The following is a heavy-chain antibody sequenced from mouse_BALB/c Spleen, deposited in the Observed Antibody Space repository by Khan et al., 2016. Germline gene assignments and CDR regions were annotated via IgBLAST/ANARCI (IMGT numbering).Heavy chain of an antibody. V-gene: IGHV1S34*01. J-gene: IGHJ4*01. CDR2: ISCYNGAT. CDR3: TRGDYDGYYAMDY. D-gene: IGHD2-4*01. CDR1: GYSFTGYY. Sequence: LVKTGASVKISCKASGYSFTGYYMHWVKQSHGKSLEWFGYISCYNGATNYNQKFKGKATFTVDTSSSTAYMQFNSLTSEASAVYYCTRGDYDGYYAMDYWGQGTSVTVSS.